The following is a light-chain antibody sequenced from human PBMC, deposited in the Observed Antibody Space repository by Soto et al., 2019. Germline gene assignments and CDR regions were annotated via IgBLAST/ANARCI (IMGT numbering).Light chain of an antibody. CDR1: SSNIGSYP. Sequence: QSVLTQSPSASGTPGQRVTISCYGSSSNIGSYPVYWYQQLPGTAPKLLINSDDQRPSGVPDRFSASKSGTSASLAISGLRSEDEADYYCAVWDASLSGHVFGAALQVAVL. CDR3: AVWDASLSGHV. CDR2: SDD. V-gene: IGLV1-47*02. J-gene: IGLJ1*01.